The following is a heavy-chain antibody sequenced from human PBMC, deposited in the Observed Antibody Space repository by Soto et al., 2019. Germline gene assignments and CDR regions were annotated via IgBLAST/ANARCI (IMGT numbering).Heavy chain of an antibody. CDR2: MYYSGGT. D-gene: IGHD3-22*01. CDR1: GGSISSDY. J-gene: IGHJ5*02. CDR3: ARAGRGYDP. V-gene: IGHV4-59*01. Sequence: QVRLQESGPGLVKPSETLSLTCTVSGGSISSDYWSWIRQPPGKGLEWIGYMYYSGGTNYNPSRKSRVTISIDTSKKRFSLELRSVTAADTAVYYCARAGRGYDPWGQGTLVTVSS.